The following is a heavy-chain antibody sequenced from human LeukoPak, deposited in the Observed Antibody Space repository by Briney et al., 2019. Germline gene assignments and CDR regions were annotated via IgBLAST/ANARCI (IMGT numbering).Heavy chain of an antibody. CDR1: GFTFTTCA. CDR2: ISHNGNSK. D-gene: IGHD2-15*01. Sequence: GTSLRLSCAASGFTFTTCAMHWVRQAPGKGLEWVALISHNGNSKGYADSVKGRFTISRDNSKNTLYLQMNSLRAEDTAVYYCARERACSGGSCYPGGAFDIWGQGTMVTVSS. V-gene: IGHV3-30*14. CDR3: ARERACSGGSCYPGGAFDI. J-gene: IGHJ3*02.